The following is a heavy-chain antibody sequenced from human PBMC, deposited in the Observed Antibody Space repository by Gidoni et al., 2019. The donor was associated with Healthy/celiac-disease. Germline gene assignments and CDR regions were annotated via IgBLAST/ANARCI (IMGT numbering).Heavy chain of an antibody. CDR3: ARRGPAAGIDY. J-gene: IGHJ4*02. CDR2: INPSVGCT. D-gene: IGHD6-13*01. Sequence: QVQLVQSGAEVKKPGASVKVSRKASGYTFTSYYLHWVLQAPGQGLAWMGIINPSVGCTSSAQRFQGNVTMTRDTSTSTVYMELSSLRSADTAVYYCARRGPAAGIDYWGQGTLVTVSS. V-gene: IGHV1-46*01. CDR1: GYTFTSYY.